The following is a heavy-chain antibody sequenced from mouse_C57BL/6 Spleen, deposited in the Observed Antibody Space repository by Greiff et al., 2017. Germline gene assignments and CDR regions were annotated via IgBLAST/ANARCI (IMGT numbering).Heavy chain of an antibody. J-gene: IGHJ2*01. CDR2: IDPSDSYT. CDR3: ARRGYYGSSYLDY. D-gene: IGHD1-1*01. V-gene: IGHV1-69*01. Sequence: VQLQQPGAELVMPGASVKLSCQASGYTFTSYWMHWVKQRPGQGLEWIGVIDPSDSYTNYNQKFKGKSTLTVDKSSSTAYMQLSSLTSEDSAVYYCARRGYYGSSYLDYWGQGTTLTVSS. CDR1: GYTFTSYW.